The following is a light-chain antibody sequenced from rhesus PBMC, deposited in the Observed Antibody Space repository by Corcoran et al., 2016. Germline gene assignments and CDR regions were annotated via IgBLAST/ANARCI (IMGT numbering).Light chain of an antibody. V-gene: IGKV1-22*01. CDR3: QQYNSRPWT. Sequence: DIQMTQSPSSLSASVGDTVTINCRASQGISSWLAWYQQKPGKAPKLLIYKASILQSGVPSRFSGGGYGTYFTLTISSLQSDDFATYFCQQYNSRPWTFGQGTKVEIK. J-gene: IGKJ1*01. CDR2: KAS. CDR1: QGISSW.